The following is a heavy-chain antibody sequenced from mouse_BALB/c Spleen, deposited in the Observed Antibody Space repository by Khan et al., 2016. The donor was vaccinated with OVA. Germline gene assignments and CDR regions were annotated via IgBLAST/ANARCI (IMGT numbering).Heavy chain of an antibody. CDR3: ARDYWFAY. V-gene: IGHV5-6-5*01. CDR2: ISSGDTT. J-gene: IGHJ3*01. CDR1: GFTFSNYG. Sequence: VQLKESGGGLVKPGGSLKLSCVASGFTFSNYGVSWVRQTPEKRLEWVASISSGDTTYYPDSVKGRFTISRDNARNILYLQMSSLRSEDTAMYYCARDYWFAYWGQGTLVTVSA.